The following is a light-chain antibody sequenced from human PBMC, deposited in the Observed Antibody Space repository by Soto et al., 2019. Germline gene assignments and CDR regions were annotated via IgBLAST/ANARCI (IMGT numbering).Light chain of an antibody. CDR2: GAS. Sequence: IMLKQSPGTLSLTQGERAPLSCSASQIITSSYLAWYQQKPGQAPRLLIYGASTRATGIPARFSGSGSGTDFTLTISSLEPEDFAVYYCQQRNNWPLTFGGGTIVDVK. CDR1: QIITSSY. J-gene: IGKJ4*01. V-gene: IGKV3D-20*02. CDR3: QQRNNWPLT.